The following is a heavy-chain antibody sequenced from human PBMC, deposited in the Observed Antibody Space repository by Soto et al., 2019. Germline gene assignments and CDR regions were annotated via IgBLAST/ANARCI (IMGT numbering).Heavy chain of an antibody. CDR2: ISAYNGNT. D-gene: IGHD1-26*01. V-gene: IGHV1-18*04. CDR3: ARGFIVGASNYYYYGMDV. J-gene: IGHJ6*02. Sequence: GASVKVSCKASGYTFTSYGISWMRQAPGQGLEWMGWISAYNGNTNYAQKLQGRVTMTTDTSTSTAYMELRSLRSDDTAVYYCARGFIVGASNYYYYGMDVWRQGTTVTVSS. CDR1: GYTFTSYG.